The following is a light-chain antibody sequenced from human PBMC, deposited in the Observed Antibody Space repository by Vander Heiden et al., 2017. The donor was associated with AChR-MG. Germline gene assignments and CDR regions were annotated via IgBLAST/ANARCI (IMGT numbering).Light chain of an antibody. V-gene: IGKV3-11*01. Sequence: EIVLTQSPATLSLSPGERATLSCRASQSVSSYLAWYQQKPGQAPRLLIYDASNRATGTPARFSGSGYGTDFTLTSSSREPEDFAVYYCQQLSNWPPITFGQGTRLEIK. CDR3: QQLSNWPPIT. J-gene: IGKJ5*01. CDR1: QSVSSY. CDR2: DAS.